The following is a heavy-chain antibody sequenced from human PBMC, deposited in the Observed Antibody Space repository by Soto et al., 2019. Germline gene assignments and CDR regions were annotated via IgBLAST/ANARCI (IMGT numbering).Heavy chain of an antibody. CDR3: AGVHSNYPEAFDI. CDR2: MNPNSGNT. CDR1: GYTFTSYD. J-gene: IGHJ3*02. Sequence: QVQLVQSGAELKKPGASVKVSCKASGYTFTSYDINWVRQATGQGLEWMGWMNPNSGNTGYAQKFQGRVTMTRNTSISTAYMELSSLRSEDTAVYYCAGVHSNYPEAFDIWGQGTMVTVSS. D-gene: IGHD4-4*01. V-gene: IGHV1-8*01.